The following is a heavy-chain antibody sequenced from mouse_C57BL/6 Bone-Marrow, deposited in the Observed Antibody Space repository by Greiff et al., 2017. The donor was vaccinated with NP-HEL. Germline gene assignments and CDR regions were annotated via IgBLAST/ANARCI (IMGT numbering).Heavy chain of an antibody. CDR2: IHPNSGST. V-gene: IGHV1-64*01. J-gene: IGHJ3*01. D-gene: IGHD1-1*02. CDR1: GYTFTSYW. CDR3: ARSPYGPFAY. Sequence: VQLQQPGAELVKPGASVKLSCKASGYTFTSYWMHWVKQRPGQGPEWIGMIHPNSGSTNYNEKFKSKATLTVDKSSSTAYMQLSSLTSEDSAVYYCARSPYGPFAYWGQGTLVTVSA.